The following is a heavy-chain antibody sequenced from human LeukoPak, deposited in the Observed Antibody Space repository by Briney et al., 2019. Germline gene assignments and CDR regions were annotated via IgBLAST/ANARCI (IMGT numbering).Heavy chain of an antibody. V-gene: IGHV1-8*01. Sequence: ASVKVSCKASGYTFTSYDINWVRQATGQGLEWMGWMNPNSGNTGYAQKFQGRVTMTRNTSISTAYMELSSLRSEDTAVYYCAARWELEYYYYGMDVWGQGTTVTVSS. CDR3: AARWELEYYYYGMDV. CDR1: GYTFTSYD. CDR2: MNPNSGNT. J-gene: IGHJ6*02. D-gene: IGHD1-26*01.